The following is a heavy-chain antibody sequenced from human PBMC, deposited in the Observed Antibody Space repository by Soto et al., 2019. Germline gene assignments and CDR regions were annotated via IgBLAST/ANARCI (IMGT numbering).Heavy chain of an antibody. J-gene: IGHJ4*02. D-gene: IGHD2-21*02. V-gene: IGHV3-48*02. Sequence: EVQLVESGGGLVQPGGSLRLSCAASGFTFSSYSMNWVRQAPGKGLEWVSYISSSSSTIYYADSVKGRFTISRDNAKNSLYLQMNSLRDEDTAVYYWLGFVVVTAIIGYWGQGTLVTVSS. CDR1: GFTFSSYS. CDR3: LGFVVVTAIIGY. CDR2: ISSSSSTI.